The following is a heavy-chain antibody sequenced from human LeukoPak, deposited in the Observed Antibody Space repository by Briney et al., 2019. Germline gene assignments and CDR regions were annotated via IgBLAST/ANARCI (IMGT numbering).Heavy chain of an antibody. Sequence: PSETLSLTCSVSGYSFTSGHYWGWIRQPPGKGLEWIADIYHTGSARYNPSLKSRVTISVDTSTNQFSLKLSSVTAADTAVYYCARYCTSTTCILRGFDYWGQGTLVTVSS. CDR3: ARYCTSTTCILRGFDY. CDR2: IYHTGSA. D-gene: IGHD2-2*01. J-gene: IGHJ4*02. CDR1: GYSFTSGHY. V-gene: IGHV4-38-2*01.